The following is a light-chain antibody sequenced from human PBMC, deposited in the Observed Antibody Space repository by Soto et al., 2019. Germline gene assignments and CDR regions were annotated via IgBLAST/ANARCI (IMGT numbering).Light chain of an antibody. V-gene: IGKV3-20*01. J-gene: IGKJ4*01. CDR1: QSVSSSY. Sequence: EIVLTQSPGTLSLSPGERATLSCRASQSVSSSYLAWYQQKPGQAPRLLIYGASSRATGIPDRFSGSGSGTDFTLTISRLEPEDFAVYYCQQYGSSPALTFGGGNKVDIK. CDR3: QQYGSSPALT. CDR2: GAS.